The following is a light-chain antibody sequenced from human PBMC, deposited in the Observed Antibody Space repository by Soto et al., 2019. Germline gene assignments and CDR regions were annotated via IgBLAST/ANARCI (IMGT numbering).Light chain of an antibody. V-gene: IGKV3-11*01. CDR2: DAS. J-gene: IGKJ4*01. CDR1: QSVSNN. CDR3: QQRSHWPPLT. Sequence: EIVLTQSPATLSLSPGERATLSCRASQSVSNNLAWYQQKPGQAPRLLIYDASNRATGIPARFSGSGSGTDFTLTIGSLEPEDFAVYYCQQRSHWPPLTFGGGIKVEIK.